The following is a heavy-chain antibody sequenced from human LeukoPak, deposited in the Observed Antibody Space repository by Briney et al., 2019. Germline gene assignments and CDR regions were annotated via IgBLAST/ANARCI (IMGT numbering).Heavy chain of an antibody. CDR1: GFTFSSYS. V-gene: IGHV3-21*01. J-gene: IGHJ4*02. Sequence: GSLRLSCAASGFTFSSYSMNWVRQAPGKGLEWVSSISSSSSSIYYADSVKGRFTISRDDAKNSLYLQMNSLRAEDTAVYYCARASGDIVETATMGSYWGQGTLVTVSS. CDR3: ARASGDIVETATMGSY. CDR2: ISSSSSSI. D-gene: IGHD5-18*01.